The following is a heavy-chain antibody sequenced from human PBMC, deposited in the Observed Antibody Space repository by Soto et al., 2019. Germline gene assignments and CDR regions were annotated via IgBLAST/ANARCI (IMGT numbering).Heavy chain of an antibody. J-gene: IGHJ6*03. CDR3: SRDSYGDSAGDYYYYMDV. CDR2: IYYNGNT. V-gene: IGHV4-59*12. Sequence: QVQLQESGPGLVKPSETLSLTCTVSGDSINDYYWSWIRQPPGKGLEWIGYIYYNGNTNYNPSLKSRATISLSTSRNHFSLRLTSVTAADTAVYYCSRDSYGDSAGDYYYYMDVWGRGATVTVSS. D-gene: IGHD4-17*01. CDR1: GDSINDYY.